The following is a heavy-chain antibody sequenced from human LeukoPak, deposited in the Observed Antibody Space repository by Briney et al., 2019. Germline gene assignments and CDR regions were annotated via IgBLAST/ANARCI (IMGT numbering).Heavy chain of an antibody. CDR3: ARDRSTVTYYGMDV. CDR1: GFTFSSYG. CDR2: IWYDGSNK. J-gene: IGHJ6*02. V-gene: IGHV3-33*01. D-gene: IGHD4-17*01. Sequence: GGSLRLSCAASGFTFSSYGMPWVRQAPGKGLEWVAVIWYDGSNKYYADSVKGRFTISRDNSKNTLYLQMNSLRAEDTAVYYCARDRSTVTYYGMDVWGQGTTVTVSS.